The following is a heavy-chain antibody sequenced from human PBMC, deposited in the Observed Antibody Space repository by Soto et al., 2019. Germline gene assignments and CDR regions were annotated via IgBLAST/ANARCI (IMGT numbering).Heavy chain of an antibody. CDR3: ASEIATQIYYYYYGMDV. Sequence: SVKVSCKASGGTFSSYAISWVRQAPGQGLEWMGGIIPIFGTANYAQKFQGRVTITADESTSTAYMELSSLRSEDTAVYYCASEIATQIYYYYYGMDVWGQGTTVTVSS. J-gene: IGHJ6*02. CDR2: IIPIFGTA. V-gene: IGHV1-69*13. CDR1: GGTFSSYA. D-gene: IGHD6-13*01.